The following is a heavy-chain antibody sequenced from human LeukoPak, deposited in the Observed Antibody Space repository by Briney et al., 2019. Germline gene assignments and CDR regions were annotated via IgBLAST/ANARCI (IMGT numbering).Heavy chain of an antibody. V-gene: IGHV3-9*01. CDR3: ASRITGNDAFDI. J-gene: IGHJ3*02. D-gene: IGHD1-20*01. CDR1: GFTFDDYA. Sequence: PGGSLRLSCAASGFTFDDYAMHWVRQAPGKGLEWVSSINWNSGSIGYADSVKGRFTISRDNAKNSLYLQMNSLRAEDTAVYYCASRITGNDAFDIWGQGTMVTVSS. CDR2: INWNSGSI.